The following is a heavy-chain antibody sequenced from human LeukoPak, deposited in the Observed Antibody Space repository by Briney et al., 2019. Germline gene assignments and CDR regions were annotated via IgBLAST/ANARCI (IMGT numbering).Heavy chain of an antibody. CDR3: AKPIAVAEGFDY. CDR1: GFTFSSYA. Sequence: GGSLRLSCAASGFTFSSYAMRWVRQAPGKGLEWVSAISGSGGSTYYADSVKGRFTISRDNSKNTLYLQMNSLRAEDTAVYYCAKPIAVAEGFDYWGQGTLVTVSS. V-gene: IGHV3-23*01. D-gene: IGHD6-19*01. J-gene: IGHJ4*02. CDR2: ISGSGGST.